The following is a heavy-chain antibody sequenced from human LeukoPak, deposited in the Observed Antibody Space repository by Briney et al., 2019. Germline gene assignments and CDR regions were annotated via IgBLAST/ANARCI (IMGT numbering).Heavy chain of an antibody. Sequence: SETLSLTCTVSGGSISSGSYYWSWIRQPAGKGLEWIGRIYTSGSANYNPSLKSRVTISVDTSKNQFSLKLSSVTAADTAVYYCAREIAYCSGGSCTYYFDYWGQGTLVTVSS. J-gene: IGHJ4*02. CDR3: AREIAYCSGGSCTYYFDY. V-gene: IGHV4-61*02. CDR1: GGSISSGSYY. CDR2: IYTSGSA. D-gene: IGHD2-15*01.